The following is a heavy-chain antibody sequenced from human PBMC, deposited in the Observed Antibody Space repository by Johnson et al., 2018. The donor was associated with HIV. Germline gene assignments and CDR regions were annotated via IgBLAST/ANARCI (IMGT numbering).Heavy chain of an antibody. CDR2: IRYDGSYK. Sequence: QMQLVESGGGLVQPGTSLRLSCAASGFTFSSYAMHWVRQAPAKGLEWVAFIRYDGSYKYYADSVKGRFTVSRDNSKNAVYLQMNSLGAGDTAVYYCAKDQHGPLVPTVMRDDAFDIWGQGTMVTVSS. D-gene: IGHD5-12*01. CDR1: GFTFSSYA. V-gene: IGHV3-33*03. CDR3: AKDQHGPLVPTVMRDDAFDI. J-gene: IGHJ3*02.